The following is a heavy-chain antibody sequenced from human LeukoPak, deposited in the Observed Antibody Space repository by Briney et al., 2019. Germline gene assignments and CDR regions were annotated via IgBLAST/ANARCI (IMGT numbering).Heavy chain of an antibody. Sequence: SETLSLTCTVSGGSISSYYWSWIRQPPGKGLEWIGYMYYRGNTNYDPSLKSRVTISVDTSKNQFSLKLSSVTAADTAVYYCARRGYDILTGYYRYFDYWGQGTLVTVSS. V-gene: IGHV4-59*12. D-gene: IGHD3-9*01. J-gene: IGHJ4*02. CDR3: ARRGYDILTGYYRYFDY. CDR1: GGSISSYY. CDR2: MYYRGNT.